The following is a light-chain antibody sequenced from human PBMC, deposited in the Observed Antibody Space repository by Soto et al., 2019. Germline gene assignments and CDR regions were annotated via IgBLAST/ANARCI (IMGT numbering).Light chain of an antibody. Sequence: QSVLTQPPSASGAPGQRVTISCSGGSSNIGRNIVNWFQHLPGTAPKLLIYASNQRPSGVPDRFSGSKSGTSASLAISGLQSEDEADYFCAAWDDSLSGPVFGGGTQLTVL. CDR1: SSNIGRNI. V-gene: IGLV1-44*01. J-gene: IGLJ2*01. CDR2: ASN. CDR3: AAWDDSLSGPV.